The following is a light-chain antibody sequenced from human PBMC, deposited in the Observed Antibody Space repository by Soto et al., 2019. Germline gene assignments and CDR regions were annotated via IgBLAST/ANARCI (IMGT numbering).Light chain of an antibody. CDR1: SSNIGNHY. CDR2: ENY. J-gene: IGLJ2*01. V-gene: IGLV1-51*02. CDR3: GAWDSSQSAVV. Sequence: QSVLTQPPSVSAAPGQKVTISCSGYSSNIGNHYVSWYHQFPGTAPKLLIYENYKRPSEIPDRFSGSKSGMSATLGITGLQTGDEADYYCGAWDSSQSAVVFGGGTKLTVL.